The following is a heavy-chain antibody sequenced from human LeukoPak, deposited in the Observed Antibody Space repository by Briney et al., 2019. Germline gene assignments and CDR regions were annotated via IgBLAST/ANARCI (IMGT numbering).Heavy chain of an antibody. Sequence: TLSLTCTVSGGSISSGGYYWSWVRQHPGRGLEWIGYIYYSGSTYYNPSLKSRVTISVDTSKNQFSLKLSSVTAADTAVYYCARASKGMIVVVPKIDYWGQGTLVTVSS. D-gene: IGHD3-22*01. J-gene: IGHJ4*02. CDR2: IYYSGST. CDR1: GGSISSGGYY. CDR3: ARASKGMIVVVPKIDY. V-gene: IGHV4-31*03.